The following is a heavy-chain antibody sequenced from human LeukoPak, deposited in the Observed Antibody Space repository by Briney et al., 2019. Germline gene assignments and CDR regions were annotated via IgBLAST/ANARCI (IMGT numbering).Heavy chain of an antibody. D-gene: IGHD6-6*01. V-gene: IGHV3-11*01. CDR3: AKDGGSSFVGYYYYYMDV. CDR2: ISSSGSTI. Sequence: GGSLRLSCAASGFTFSDYYMSWIRQAPGKGLEWVSYISSSGSTIYYADSVKGRFTISRDNSKNTLYLQMNSLRAEDTAVYYCAKDGGSSFVGYYYYYMDVWGKGTTVTVSS. J-gene: IGHJ6*03. CDR1: GFTFSDYY.